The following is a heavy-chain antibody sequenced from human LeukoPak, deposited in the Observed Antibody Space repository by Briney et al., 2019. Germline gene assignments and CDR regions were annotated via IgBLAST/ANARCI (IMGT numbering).Heavy chain of an antibody. CDR1: GFTFSSFW. D-gene: IGHD5-12*01. CDR3: TTIYSGSVDY. CDR2: IKPDGSST. V-gene: IGHV3-74*01. J-gene: IGHJ4*02. Sequence: PGGSLRLSCAASGFTFSSFWMYWVRQVPGEGLVWVSRIKPDGSSTGYADSVKGRFTISRDNAKNTLFLQMNSLRAEDTAVYYCTTIYSGSVDYWGQGTLVTVSP.